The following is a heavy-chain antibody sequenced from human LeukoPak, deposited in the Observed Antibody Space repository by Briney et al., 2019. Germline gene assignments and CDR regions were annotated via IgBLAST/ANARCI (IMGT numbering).Heavy chain of an antibody. J-gene: IGHJ4*02. CDR3: ARAFWSAFDY. CDR1: GYSISSGYY. Sequence: SETLSLTCTVSGYSISSGYYWGWIRQPPGKGLEWIGSIYHSGSTYYNPSLKSRVTISVDTSKNQFSLKLRSVTAADTAVYYCARAFWSAFDYWGQGTLVTVSS. CDR2: IYHSGST. V-gene: IGHV4-38-2*02. D-gene: IGHD3-3*01.